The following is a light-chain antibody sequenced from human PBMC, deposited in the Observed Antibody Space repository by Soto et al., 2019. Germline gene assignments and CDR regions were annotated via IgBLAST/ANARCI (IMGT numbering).Light chain of an antibody. V-gene: IGKV3-20*01. CDR3: QQYGFSPIS. CDR2: DAS. Sequence: DIVLTQSPATLSLSPGERVTLSFRASQTVTNDYVAWYQQKDGQAPRLLIYDASTRATGVPDRFSGSGSGPEYTLTITRLEPEDFAVYSCQQYGFSPISFGQGTRLEIK. CDR1: QTVTNDY. J-gene: IGKJ5*01.